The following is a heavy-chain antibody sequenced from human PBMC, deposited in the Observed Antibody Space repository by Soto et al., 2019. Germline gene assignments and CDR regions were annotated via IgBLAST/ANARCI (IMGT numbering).Heavy chain of an antibody. CDR1: GFTFSSYG. J-gene: IGHJ4*02. D-gene: IGHD6-13*01. V-gene: IGHV3-30*18. Sequence: VQLVESGGGLVQPGGSLRLSCAASGFTFSSYGMHWVRQAPGKGLEWVAVISYDGSNKYYADSVKGRFTISRDNSKNTLYLQMNSLRAEDTAVYYCAKVFYDRGPSSWYYFDYWGQGTLVTVSS. CDR2: ISYDGSNK. CDR3: AKVFYDRGPSSWYYFDY.